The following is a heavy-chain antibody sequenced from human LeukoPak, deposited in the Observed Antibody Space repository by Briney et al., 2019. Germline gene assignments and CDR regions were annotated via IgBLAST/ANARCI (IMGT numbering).Heavy chain of an antibody. V-gene: IGHV4-34*01. D-gene: IGHD3-3*01. CDR3: ARGRSGYDFWSGSGRYFDY. Sequence: SETLSLTCAVYGGSFSGYYWSWIRQPPGKGLEWIGEINHSGSTNYNPSLKSRVTISVDTSKNQFSLKLSSVTAADTAVYYCARGRSGYDFWSGSGRYFDYWGQGTLVTVSS. CDR2: INHSGST. CDR1: GGSFSGYY. J-gene: IGHJ4*02.